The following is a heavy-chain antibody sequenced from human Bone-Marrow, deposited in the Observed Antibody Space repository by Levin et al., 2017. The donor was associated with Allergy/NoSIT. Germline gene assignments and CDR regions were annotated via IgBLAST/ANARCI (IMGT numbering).Heavy chain of an antibody. CDR3: ARGNRPHRDSTTAFDI. V-gene: IGHV4-34*01. Sequence: SETLSLTCAVYGGSFSGYYWSWIRQPPGKGLEWIGEINHSGSTNYNPSLKSRVTISVDTSKNQFSLKLSSVTAADTAVYYCARGNRPHRDSTTAFDIWGQGTMVTVSS. CDR1: GGSFSGYY. CDR2: INHSGST. J-gene: IGHJ3*02. D-gene: IGHD2-2*01.